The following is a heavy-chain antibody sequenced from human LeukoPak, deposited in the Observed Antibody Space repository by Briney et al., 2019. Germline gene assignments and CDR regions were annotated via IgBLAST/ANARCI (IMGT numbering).Heavy chain of an antibody. CDR2: ISGGGENT. Sequence: GGSLRLSCLASGFIFKSYALSWVRQAPGKGLEWVSGISGGGENTFYADSVKGRLTISRDNAKNSLYLQMNSLGAEDTAVYYCARRYFDCWGQGTLVTVSS. J-gene: IGHJ4*02. CDR3: ARRYFDC. D-gene: IGHD3-9*01. V-gene: IGHV3-23*01. CDR1: GFIFKSYA.